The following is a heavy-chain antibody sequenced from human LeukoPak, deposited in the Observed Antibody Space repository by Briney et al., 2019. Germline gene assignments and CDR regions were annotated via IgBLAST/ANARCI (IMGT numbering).Heavy chain of an antibody. CDR1: RFTSSSYA. CDR3: AKDYPPSFGGVIVSFDY. CDR2: ISGSGGST. V-gene: IGHV3-23*01. J-gene: IGHJ4*02. D-gene: IGHD3-16*02. Sequence: GGSLRLSCAASRFTSSSYAMSWVRQAPGKGLEWVSAISGSGGSTYYADSVKGRFTISRDNSKNTLYLQMNSLRAEDTAVYYCAKDYPPSFGGVIVSFDYWGQGTLVTVSS.